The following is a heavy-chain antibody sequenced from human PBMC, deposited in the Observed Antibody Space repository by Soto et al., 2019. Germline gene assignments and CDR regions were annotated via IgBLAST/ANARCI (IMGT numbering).Heavy chain of an antibody. CDR2: IIPILGIA. Sequence: ASVKVSCKASGYTFTSYGISWVRQAPGQGLEWMGRIIPILGIANYAQKFQGRVTITADKSTSTAYMELSSLRSEDTAVYYCARFGGYSGSQPFDYWGHGTLVTVYS. J-gene: IGHJ4*01. CDR3: ARFGGYSGSQPFDY. D-gene: IGHD5-12*01. V-gene: IGHV1-69*04. CDR1: GYTFTSYG.